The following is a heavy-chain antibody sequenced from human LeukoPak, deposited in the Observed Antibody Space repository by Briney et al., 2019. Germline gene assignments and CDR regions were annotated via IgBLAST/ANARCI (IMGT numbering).Heavy chain of an antibody. Sequence: PGGSLRLSCAASASGDTFSSHSMNWVRQAPGRGLEWISYIYSSGDYIFYAASVKGRFTVSRDNARNSLYLQMNSLRAEGTAIYYCAREYNSRATFDYWGQGTLVTVSS. CDR2: IYSSGDYI. CDR3: AREYNSRATFDY. V-gene: IGHV3-21*05. CDR1: ASGDTFSSHS. D-gene: IGHD1-20*01. J-gene: IGHJ4*02.